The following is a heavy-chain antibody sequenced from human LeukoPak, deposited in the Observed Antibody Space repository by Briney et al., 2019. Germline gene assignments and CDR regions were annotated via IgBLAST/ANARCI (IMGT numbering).Heavy chain of an antibody. D-gene: IGHD3-3*01. Sequence: PGGSLRLSCAASGFTFSSYAMSWVRQAPGKGLEWVSAISGSGGSTYYADSVKGRFTISRDNSKNTLYLQMNSLRAEDTAVYYCAKSTTEGTHYDFWSGYYFDAFDIWGQGTMVTVSS. CDR1: GFTFSSYA. CDR3: AKSTTEGTHYDFWSGYYFDAFDI. CDR2: ISGSGGST. V-gene: IGHV3-23*01. J-gene: IGHJ3*02.